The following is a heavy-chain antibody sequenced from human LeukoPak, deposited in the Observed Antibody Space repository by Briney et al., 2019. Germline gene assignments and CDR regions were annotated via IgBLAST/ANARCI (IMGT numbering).Heavy chain of an antibody. J-gene: IGHJ4*02. CDR2: INRDGSST. V-gene: IGHV3-74*01. D-gene: IGHD6-13*01. Sequence: PGGSLRLSCAASGFTFRSYWMHWVRQAPGKGLVWVSRINRDGSSTNYADSVKGRFTISRDNAKNTLYLQMNSPRAEDTAVYYCVRDDSSHFDYWGQGALVTVSS. CDR3: VRDDSSHFDY. CDR1: GFTFRSYW.